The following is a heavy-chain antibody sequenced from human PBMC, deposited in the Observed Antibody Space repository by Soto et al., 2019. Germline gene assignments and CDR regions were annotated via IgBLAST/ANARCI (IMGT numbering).Heavy chain of an antibody. Sequence: WGSLRLSCAASGFTFSSYGMHWVRQAPGKGLEWVAVISYDGSNKYYADSVKGRFTISRDNSKNTLYLQMNSLRAEDTAVYYCAKDASYSSSWYYYGMDVWGQGTTVTVSS. D-gene: IGHD6-13*01. V-gene: IGHV3-30*18. CDR3: AKDASYSSSWYYYGMDV. CDR2: ISYDGSNK. CDR1: GFTFSSYG. J-gene: IGHJ6*02.